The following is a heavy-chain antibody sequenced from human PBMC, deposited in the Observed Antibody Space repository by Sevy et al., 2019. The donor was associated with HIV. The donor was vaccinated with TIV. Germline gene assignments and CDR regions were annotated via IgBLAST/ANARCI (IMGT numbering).Heavy chain of an antibody. V-gene: IGHV1-69*13. CDR3: ARGGGNGWYYFDY. CDR2: IIPILGTT. Sequence: ASVKVSCKASGGTFTTSGISWVRQVPGQGLEWMGGIIPILGTTNYAQRFQYRVTITADESTKTAYMELSSLRSEDTAVYYRARGGGNGWYYFDYWGQATSVTVSS. J-gene: IGHJ4*02. CDR1: GGTFTTSG. D-gene: IGHD6-19*01.